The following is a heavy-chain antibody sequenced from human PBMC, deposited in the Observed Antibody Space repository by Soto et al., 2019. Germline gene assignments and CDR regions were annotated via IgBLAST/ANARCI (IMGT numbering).Heavy chain of an antibody. CDR3: AIRASYYDSSGYFDY. V-gene: IGHV3-74*01. J-gene: IGHJ4*02. CDR2: INSDGSST. CDR1: GFTFSSYW. Sequence: EVQLVESGGGLVQPGGSLRLSCAAAGFTFSSYWMHWVRQAPGKGLVWVSRINSDGSSTSYADSVKGRFTISRDNAKNTLYLQMNSLRAEDTAVYYCAIRASYYDSSGYFDYWGQGTLVTVSS. D-gene: IGHD3-22*01.